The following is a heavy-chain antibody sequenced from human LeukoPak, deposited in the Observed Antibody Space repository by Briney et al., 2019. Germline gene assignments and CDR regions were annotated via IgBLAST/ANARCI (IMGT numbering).Heavy chain of an antibody. D-gene: IGHD5-12*01. CDR2: MNPNSGNT. J-gene: IGHJ6*03. CDR1: GYTFTSYG. CDR3: ARDRVGYSGYDFYYYYYYMDV. V-gene: IGHV1-8*02. Sequence: ASVKVSCKASGYTFTSYGISWVRQAPGQGLEWMGWMNPNSGNTGYAQKFQGRVTMTRNTSISTAYMELSSLRSEDTAVYYCARDRVGYSGYDFYYYYYYMDVWGKGTTVTISS.